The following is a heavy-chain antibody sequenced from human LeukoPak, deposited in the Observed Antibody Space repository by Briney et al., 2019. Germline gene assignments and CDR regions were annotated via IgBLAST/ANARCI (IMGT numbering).Heavy chain of an antibody. Sequence: GGSLRLSCVASGFTFSSSAMNWVRHAPGQGLVWVSRIKGDGISTNYADSVKGRFTISRDIAKNTLYLQMNSLRAEDTGVYYCAKDHYWSIDYWGRGTLVTVSS. CDR1: GFTFSSSA. CDR2: IKGDGIST. D-gene: IGHD3-3*01. J-gene: IGHJ4*02. V-gene: IGHV3-74*01. CDR3: AKDHYWSIDY.